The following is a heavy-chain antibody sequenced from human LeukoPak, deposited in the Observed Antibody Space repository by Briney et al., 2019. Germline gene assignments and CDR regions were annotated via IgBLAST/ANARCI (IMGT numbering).Heavy chain of an antibody. CDR3: ARLKYYWFDP. Sequence: SETLSLTCTVSGGSISSYYWSWLRQPPGKGLEWIGYIYTSGSTNYNPSLKSRVTISVDTSNNQFSLKLSSVTAADTAVYYCARLKYYWFDPWGQGTLVTVSS. V-gene: IGHV4-4*09. J-gene: IGHJ5*02. D-gene: IGHD3-10*01. CDR2: IYTSGST. CDR1: GGSISSYY.